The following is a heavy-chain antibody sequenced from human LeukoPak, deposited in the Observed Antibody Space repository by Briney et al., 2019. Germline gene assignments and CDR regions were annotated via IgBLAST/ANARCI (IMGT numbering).Heavy chain of an antibody. CDR1: GFTFTNYW. V-gene: IGHV5-10-1*01. Sequence: GESLKISCKGSGFTFTNYWIGWVRQMPGKGLEWMGKIDPSDSYTNYSPSFQGHVTTSADKSINTAYVQWSSLKSSDTAMYFCARGFSGYTNPDYWGQGTLVTVSS. J-gene: IGHJ4*02. D-gene: IGHD5-12*01. CDR2: IDPSDSYT. CDR3: ARGFSGYTNPDY.